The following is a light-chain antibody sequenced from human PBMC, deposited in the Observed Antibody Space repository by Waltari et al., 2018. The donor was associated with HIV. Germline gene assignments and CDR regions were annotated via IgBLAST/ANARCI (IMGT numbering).Light chain of an antibody. Sequence: QSALTQPPSASGSPGQSVTISCTGPSSDVGDYNYVSWYQHHPGKAPKLMIYEVTTRPSGVPDRFSGSKSGNTASLTVSGLQAEDEADYYCSSYAGSNNLVFGGGTKLTVL. CDR3: SSYAGSNNLV. CDR1: SSDVGDYNY. V-gene: IGLV2-8*01. J-gene: IGLJ2*01. CDR2: EVT.